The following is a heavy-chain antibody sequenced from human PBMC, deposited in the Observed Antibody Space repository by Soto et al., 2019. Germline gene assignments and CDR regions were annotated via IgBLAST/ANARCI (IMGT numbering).Heavy chain of an antibody. CDR3: VKDRSSGWFTGRYYYYGMDV. Sequence: PGGSLRLSCAASGFTFSSYGMHWVRQAPGKGLEWVAVISYDGSNKYYADSVKGRFTISRDNSKNTLYLQMNSLRAEDTAVYYCVKDRSSGWFTGRYYYYGMDVWGQGTTVTVSS. D-gene: IGHD6-19*01. CDR1: GFTFSSYG. J-gene: IGHJ6*02. V-gene: IGHV3-30*18. CDR2: ISYDGSNK.